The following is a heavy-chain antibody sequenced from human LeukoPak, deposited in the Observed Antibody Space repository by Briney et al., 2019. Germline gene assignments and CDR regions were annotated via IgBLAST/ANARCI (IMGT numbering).Heavy chain of an antibody. D-gene: IGHD2-15*01. CDR1: GFTSSSYG. J-gene: IGHJ4*02. Sequence: GGSLRLSCAASGFTSSSYGMHWVRQAPGKGLEWVANIKQDGSEKYYVDSVKGRFTISRDNAKNSLYLQMNSLRAEDTAVYYCASPALGYCSGGSCDDFDYWGQGTLVTVSS. CDR2: IKQDGSEK. CDR3: ASPALGYCSGGSCDDFDY. V-gene: IGHV3-7*01.